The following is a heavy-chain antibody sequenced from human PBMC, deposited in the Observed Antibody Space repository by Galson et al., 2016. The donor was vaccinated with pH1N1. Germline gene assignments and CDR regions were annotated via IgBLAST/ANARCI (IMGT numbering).Heavy chain of an antibody. CDR2: INQDGSRK. D-gene: IGHD1-26*01. CDR1: GFIFSDYW. V-gene: IGHV3-7*01. J-gene: IGHJ4*02. Sequence: SLRLSCAASGFIFSDYWMSWVRQARGKGLEWVAKINQDGSRKYYVDSMKGRCTISRDNAENSLSLQMNSLRVEDTALYYCATEDYYTSLYWGQGILVTVSS. CDR3: ATEDYYTSLY.